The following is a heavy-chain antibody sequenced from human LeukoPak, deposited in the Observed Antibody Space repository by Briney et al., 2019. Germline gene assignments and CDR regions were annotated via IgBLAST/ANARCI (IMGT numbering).Heavy chain of an antibody. Sequence: SVKVSCKASGGTFSSYAISWVRQAPGQGLEWMGGIIPIFGTANYAQKFQGRVTITADESTSTAYMELSSLRSDDTAVYYCARSYCSSTSCSAWGYWGQGTLVTVSS. V-gene: IGHV1-69*13. D-gene: IGHD2-2*01. CDR1: GGTFSSYA. CDR3: ARSYCSSTSCSAWGY. CDR2: IIPIFGTA. J-gene: IGHJ4*02.